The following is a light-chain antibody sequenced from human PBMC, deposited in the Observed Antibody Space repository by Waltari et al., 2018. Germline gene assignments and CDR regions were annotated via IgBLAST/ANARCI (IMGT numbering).Light chain of an antibody. CDR1: QGIGSW. CDR3: QRYNSYPIT. Sequence: DIQMTQSPSPLSASVGDRVTITCRASQGIGSWLAWYQQKPGKAPKPLIYEATSLESGVPSRFSASGSGTEFTLTISSLQPDDFATYYCQRYNSYPITFGPGTKVDI. J-gene: IGKJ3*01. CDR2: EAT. V-gene: IGKV1-5*03.